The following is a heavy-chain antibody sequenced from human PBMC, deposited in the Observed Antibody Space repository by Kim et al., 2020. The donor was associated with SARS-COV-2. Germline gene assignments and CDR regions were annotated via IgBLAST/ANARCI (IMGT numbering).Heavy chain of an antibody. CDR2: IKQDGSEK. D-gene: IGHD3-22*01. V-gene: IGHV3-7*03. CDR1: GFTFSSYW. CDR3: ARRKYYYDSSGYYYAFDI. J-gene: IGHJ3*02. Sequence: GGSLRLSCAASGFTFSSYWMSWVRQAPGKGLEWVANIKQDGSEKYYVDSVKGRFTISRDNAKNSLYLQMNSLRAEDTAVYYCARRKYYYDSSGYYYAFDIWGQGTMVTVSS.